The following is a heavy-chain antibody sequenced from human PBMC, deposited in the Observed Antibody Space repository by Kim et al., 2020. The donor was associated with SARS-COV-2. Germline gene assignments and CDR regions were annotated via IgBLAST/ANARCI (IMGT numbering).Heavy chain of an antibody. V-gene: IGHV3-15*01. Sequence: GGSLRLSCAASGFTFDNAWMSWVRQAPGKGLEWVARIIRKSDGGATDYSASVKGEFTISRDDSKNMVYLQMNSLTTEDTGVYYCNKDRLWRGDFDHGMDV. CDR2: IIRKSDGGAT. J-gene: IGHJ6*01. CDR1: GFTFDNAW. D-gene: IGHD3-16*01. CDR3: NKDRLWRGDFDHGMDV.